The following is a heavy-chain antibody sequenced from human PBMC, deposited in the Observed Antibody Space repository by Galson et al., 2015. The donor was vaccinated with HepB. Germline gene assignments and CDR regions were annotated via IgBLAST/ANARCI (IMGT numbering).Heavy chain of an antibody. D-gene: IGHD6-6*01. CDR1: GYTFTGYY. V-gene: IGHV1-2*02. CDR2: INPNSGGT. J-gene: IGHJ5*02. CDR3: ARDPDSVAVGSPSAGT. Sequence: SVKVSCKASGYTFTGYYMHWVRQAPGQGPEWMGWINPNSGGTNYAQKFQGRVTMTRDTSISTAYMELSRLRSGDTAVYYCARDPDSVAVGSPSAGTWGQGTLVTVSS.